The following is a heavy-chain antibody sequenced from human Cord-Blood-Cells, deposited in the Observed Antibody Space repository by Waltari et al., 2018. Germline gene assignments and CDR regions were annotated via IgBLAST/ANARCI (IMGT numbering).Heavy chain of an antibody. Sequence: EVQLVESGGGLVQPGGSLRLSCAASGFTVSSNYMSWVRQAPGKGLEWGYVVYSGGRTYYADSVKGRFTISRDNSKNTLYLQMNSLRAEDTAVYYCAREGGSYYFDYWGQGTLVTVSS. D-gene: IGHD1-26*01. CDR2: VYSGGRT. J-gene: IGHJ4*02. CDR3: AREGGSYYFDY. CDR1: GFTVSSNY. V-gene: IGHV3-66*01.